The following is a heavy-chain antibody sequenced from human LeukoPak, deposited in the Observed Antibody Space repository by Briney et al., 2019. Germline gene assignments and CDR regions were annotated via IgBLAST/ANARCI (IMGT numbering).Heavy chain of an antibody. CDR3: ARSLIVVVPADIDY. D-gene: IGHD2-2*01. J-gene: IGHJ4*02. CDR1: GFTFSSYA. V-gene: IGHV3-23*01. CDR2: ISGSGGST. Sequence: PGGSLRLSCAASGFTFSSYAMSWVRQAPGKGLEWVSAISGSGGSTYYADSVKGRFTISRDNSKNTLYLQMNSLRAEDTAVYYCARSLIVVVPADIDYWGQGTLVTVSS.